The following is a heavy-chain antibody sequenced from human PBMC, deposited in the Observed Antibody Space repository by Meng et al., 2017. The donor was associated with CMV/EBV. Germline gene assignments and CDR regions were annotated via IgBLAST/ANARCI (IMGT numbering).Heavy chain of an antibody. Sequence: GESLKISCAASGFTFSSYAMHWVRQAPGKGLEWVAVISYDGSNKYYADSVKGRFTISRDNSKNTLYLQMNSLRAEDTAVYYCAKLRRDYIYYYYGMDVWGQGTTVTVSS. CDR3: AKLRRDYIYYYYGMDV. CDR1: GFTFSSYA. J-gene: IGHJ6*02. CDR2: ISYDGSNK. D-gene: IGHD4/OR15-4a*01. V-gene: IGHV3-30-3*02.